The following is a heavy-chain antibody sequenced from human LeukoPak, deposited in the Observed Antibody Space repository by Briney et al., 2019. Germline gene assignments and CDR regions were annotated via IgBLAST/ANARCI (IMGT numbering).Heavy chain of an antibody. CDR3: AKATSRDGYNWGFDY. CDR2: IRYDGSNK. V-gene: IGHV3-30*02. D-gene: IGHD5-24*01. CDR1: GFTFSSYG. J-gene: IGHJ4*02. Sequence: PGRSLRLSCAASGFTFSSYGMHWVRQAPGKGLEWVAFIRYDGSNKYYADSVKGRFTISRDNSKDTLYLQMNSLRAEDTAVYYCAKATSRDGYNWGFDYWGQGTLVTVSS.